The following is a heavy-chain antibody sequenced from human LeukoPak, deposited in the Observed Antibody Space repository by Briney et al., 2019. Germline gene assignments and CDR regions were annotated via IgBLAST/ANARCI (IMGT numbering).Heavy chain of an antibody. D-gene: IGHD6-13*01. V-gene: IGHV1-2*06. Sequence: RASVKVSCKASGYTFTGYYMHWVRQAPGQGLEWMGRINPDSGDTNYAQKFQSRVTMTRDTSISTAYMDLSRLRSDDTALYYCAREVIGSSWHTGAIDVWGQGTMVTVS. CDR1: GYTFTGYY. CDR3: AREVIGSSWHTGAIDV. CDR2: INPDSGDT. J-gene: IGHJ3*01.